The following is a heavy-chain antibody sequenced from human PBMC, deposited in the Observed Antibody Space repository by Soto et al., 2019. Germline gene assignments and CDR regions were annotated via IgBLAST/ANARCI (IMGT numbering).Heavy chain of an antibody. V-gene: IGHV3-21*01. J-gene: IGHJ3*02. CDR3: ARGLYQIDAFDI. D-gene: IGHD3-16*02. Sequence: GGSLRLSCAASGFTFSSYSMNWVRQAPGKGLEWVSSISSSSSYIYYADSVKGRFTISRDNAKNSLYLQMNSLRAEATAVYYCARGLYQIDAFDIWGQGTMVTVSS. CDR2: ISSSSSYI. CDR1: GFTFSSYS.